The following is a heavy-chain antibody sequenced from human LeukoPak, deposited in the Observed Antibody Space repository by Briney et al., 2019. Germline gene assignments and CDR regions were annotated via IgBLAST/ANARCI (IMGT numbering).Heavy chain of an antibody. D-gene: IGHD6-6*01. J-gene: IGHJ6*03. Sequence: GGSLRLSCAASGFTFDDYGMSWVRQAPRKGLEWVAGINWNGGSIVYADSVKGRFTISRDNAKNSLYLQMNSLRAEDTALYYCARYGQLVTSYYYYMDVWGKGTTVTVSS. V-gene: IGHV3-20*04. CDR2: INWNGGSI. CDR1: GFTFDDYG. CDR3: ARYGQLVTSYYYYMDV.